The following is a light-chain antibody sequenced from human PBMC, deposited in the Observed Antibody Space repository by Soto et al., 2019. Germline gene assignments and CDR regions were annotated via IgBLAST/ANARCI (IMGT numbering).Light chain of an antibody. V-gene: IGLV2-23*01. CDR1: SSVVGSYNL. CDR2: EGS. Sequence: QAVVTQPASVSGSPGQSITISCTGTSSVVGSYNLVSWYQQHPGKAPKLMIYEGSKRPSGVSNRFSGSKSGNTASLTISGLQAEDEAEYYCCSYAGSSTYVFGTGTKVTVL. CDR3: CSYAGSSTYV. J-gene: IGLJ1*01.